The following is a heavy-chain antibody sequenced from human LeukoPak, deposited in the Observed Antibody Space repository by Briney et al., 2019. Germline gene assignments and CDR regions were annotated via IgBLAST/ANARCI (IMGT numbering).Heavy chain of an antibody. CDR2: ISPGDSEP. V-gene: IGHV5-51*01. J-gene: IGHJ4*02. D-gene: IGHD6-19*01. CDR3: ARQWDYSSGSVGY. Sequence: ESLKISCKGSGYNFPIYWIAWVRQMPGKGLEWMGIISPGDSEPTYSPSFQGQVTMSVDPSISTAYLQWSSLKASDTAMYYCARQWDYSSGSVGYWGQGTLVTVSS. CDR1: GYNFPIYW.